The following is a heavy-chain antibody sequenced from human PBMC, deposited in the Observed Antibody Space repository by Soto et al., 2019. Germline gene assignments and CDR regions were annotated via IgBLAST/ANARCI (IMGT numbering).Heavy chain of an antibody. CDR1: GYTFTGYY. CDR3: ARVRGYSYGYAGGAFDI. CDR2: INPNSGGT. D-gene: IGHD5-18*01. V-gene: IGHV1-2*04. J-gene: IGHJ3*02. Sequence: ASVKVSCKASGYTFTGYYMHWVRQAPGQGLEWMGWINPNSGGTNYAQKFQGWVTMTRDTSISTAYMELSRLRSDDTAVYYCARVRGYSYGYAGGAFDIWGQGTMVTVSS.